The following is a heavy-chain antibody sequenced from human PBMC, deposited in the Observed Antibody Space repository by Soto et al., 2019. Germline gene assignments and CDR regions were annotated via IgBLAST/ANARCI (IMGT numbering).Heavy chain of an antibody. D-gene: IGHD3-10*01. CDR2: IYNDGTYS. CDR1: GFIFKMYW. CDR3: TRGPPPISTGTGAY. Sequence: EVQLVESGGGLVPPGGSVRLSCAASGFIFKMYWMHWVRQSPGKGLVWISRIYNDGTYSDYADSVRGRFTISRDHVNDTLYPQMNNLRAEDSGLYYCTRGPPPISTGTGAYWGQGTQVTFSS. V-gene: IGHV3-74*01. J-gene: IGHJ4*02.